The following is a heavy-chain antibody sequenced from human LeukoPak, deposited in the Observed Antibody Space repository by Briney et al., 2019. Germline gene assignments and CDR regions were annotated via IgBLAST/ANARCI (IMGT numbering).Heavy chain of an antibody. J-gene: IGHJ4*02. Sequence: SETLSLTCTVSGGSISSGGYSWSWIRQHPGKGLEWIGYIYYSGSTYYNPSLKSRVTISVDTSKNQFSLKLSSVTAADTAVYYCALVDFWSGYFHYWGQGTLVTVSS. D-gene: IGHD3-3*01. V-gene: IGHV4-31*03. CDR2: IYYSGST. CDR3: ALVDFWSGYFHY. CDR1: GGSISSGGYS.